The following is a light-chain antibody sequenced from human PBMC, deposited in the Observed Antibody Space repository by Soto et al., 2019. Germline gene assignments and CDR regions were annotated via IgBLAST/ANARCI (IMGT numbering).Light chain of an antibody. CDR1: QSIGSY. V-gene: IGKV1-39*01. CDR3: QQSYSPRWT. J-gene: IGKJ1*01. Sequence: DIQMTQSPSSLSASLGARVTITCRASQSIGSYLNWNQQRVGKAPKLLIFAASSLQSGVPSRFSGSGSGTDFTLTISSLQPEDFATYYCQQSYSPRWTLGQGTKVEIK. CDR2: AAS.